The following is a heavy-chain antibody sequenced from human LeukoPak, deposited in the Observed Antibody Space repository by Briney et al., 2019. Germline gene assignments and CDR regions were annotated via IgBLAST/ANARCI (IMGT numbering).Heavy chain of an antibody. Sequence: SETLSLTCTVSGGSISSYYWSWIRQPPGKGLEWIGYIYYSGSTNYNPSLKSRVTISVDTSKNQFSLKLSSVTAADTAVYYCARGFPVPYYDFWSGYRNRTTYYFDYWGQGTLVTVSS. J-gene: IGHJ4*02. V-gene: IGHV4-59*01. CDR1: GGSISSYY. D-gene: IGHD3-3*01. CDR3: ARGFPVPYYDFWSGYRNRTTYYFDY. CDR2: IYYSGST.